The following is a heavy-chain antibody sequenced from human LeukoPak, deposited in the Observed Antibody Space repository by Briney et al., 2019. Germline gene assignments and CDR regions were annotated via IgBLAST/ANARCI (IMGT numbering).Heavy chain of an antibody. V-gene: IGHV3-53*01. D-gene: IGHD6-19*01. J-gene: IGHJ4*02. Sequence: PGRSLRLSCAASGFTVSSNFMSWVRQAPGKGLEWVSVIYGGGSTYYADSVKGRFTISRDTSKNTLYLQMNSLRAEDTAVYYCASWPGGWYGEDSWGQGTLVTVSS. CDR2: IYGGGST. CDR3: ASWPGGWYGEDS. CDR1: GFTVSSNF.